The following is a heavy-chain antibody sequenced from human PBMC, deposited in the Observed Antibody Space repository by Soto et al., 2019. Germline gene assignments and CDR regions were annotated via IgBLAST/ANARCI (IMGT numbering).Heavy chain of an antibody. D-gene: IGHD3-3*01. Sequence: PSETLSLTCTVSGGSISSSSYYWGWIRQPPGKGLERIGSIYYSGSTYYNPSLKSRVTISVDTSKNQFSLKLSSVTAADTAVYYCARHTTIDFWSGYERGTPGDWFDPWGQGTLVTVSS. CDR1: GGSISSSSYY. CDR3: ARHTTIDFWSGYERGTPGDWFDP. V-gene: IGHV4-39*01. CDR2: IYYSGST. J-gene: IGHJ5*02.